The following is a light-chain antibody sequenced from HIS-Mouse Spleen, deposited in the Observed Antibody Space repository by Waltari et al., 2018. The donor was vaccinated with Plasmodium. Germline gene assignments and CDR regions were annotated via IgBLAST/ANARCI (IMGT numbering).Light chain of an antibody. CDR1: QSVSST. Sequence: EIVMTQSPATLSVSPGKRATLSCRASQSVSSTLAWYQQKPGQAPRLLIYGASTRATGIPARFSGSGSGTEFTLTISSLQSEDFAVYYCQQYNNWSFTFGPGTKVDIK. V-gene: IGKV3-15*01. CDR2: GAS. CDR3: QQYNNWSFT. J-gene: IGKJ3*01.